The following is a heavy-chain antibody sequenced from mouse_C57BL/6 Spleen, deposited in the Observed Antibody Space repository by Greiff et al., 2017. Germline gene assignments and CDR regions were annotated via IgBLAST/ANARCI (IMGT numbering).Heavy chain of an antibody. CDR1: GYTFTSYW. CDR2: IHPNSGST. V-gene: IGHV1-64*01. D-gene: IGHD2-4*01. Sequence: QVQLQQPGAELVKPGASVKLSCKASGYTFTSYWMHWVKQRPGQGLEWIGMIHPNSGSTNYNQKFKGKATLTVDQSSSTAYMQLNSLTSEDSAVYYCARYYYDYDVDAMDCWGQGTSVTVSS. J-gene: IGHJ4*01. CDR3: ARYYYDYDVDAMDC.